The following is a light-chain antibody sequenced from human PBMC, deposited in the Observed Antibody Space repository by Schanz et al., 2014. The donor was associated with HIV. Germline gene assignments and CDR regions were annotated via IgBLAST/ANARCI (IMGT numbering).Light chain of an antibody. Sequence: DIQMTQSPSSVSASVGARVTITCRASQGINSWLSWYQQKPGEAPKLLIYAASTLQSGVPSRFSGSGSGTDFSLTISSLQPDDFATYYCQQYNSYSTFGQGTKLEIK. CDR2: AAS. V-gene: IGKV1D-16*01. CDR3: QQYNSYST. J-gene: IGKJ2*01. CDR1: QGINSW.